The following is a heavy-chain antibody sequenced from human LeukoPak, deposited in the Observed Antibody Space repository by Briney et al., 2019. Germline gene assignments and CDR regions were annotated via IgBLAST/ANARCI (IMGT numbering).Heavy chain of an antibody. CDR3: ARGSMVAQRGHFDY. J-gene: IGHJ4*02. CDR1: GGTFTTSA. D-gene: IGHD2-15*01. Sequence: ASVKVSCKASGGTFTTSAISWVRQAPGQGFEWMGKIIPIFGTTNYAQKFQGRVRITADKSTSTAYMELSSLRSGDTAVYYCARGSMVAQRGHFDYWDQAILVTVSS. V-gene: IGHV1-69*06. CDR2: IIPIFGTT.